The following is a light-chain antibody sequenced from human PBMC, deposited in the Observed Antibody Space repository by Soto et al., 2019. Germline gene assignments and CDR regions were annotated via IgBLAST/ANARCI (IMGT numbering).Light chain of an antibody. V-gene: IGKV1-33*01. Sequence: DVQMTQSPSSLSASVGDRVTITCQASQDITTYLNWLQQKPGKAPKLLIYDASDLETGVPSRFSGSGSVTDFTLTISGLQPVDFATYYCQQYDSFPHSFGQGTKLEIK. J-gene: IGKJ2*01. CDR3: QQYDSFPHS. CDR2: DAS. CDR1: QDITTY.